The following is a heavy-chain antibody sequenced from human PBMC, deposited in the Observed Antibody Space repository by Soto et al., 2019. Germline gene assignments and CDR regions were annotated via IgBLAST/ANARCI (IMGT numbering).Heavy chain of an antibody. Sequence: ASVKVSCKASGYTFTSYGISWVRQAPGQGLEWMGWISAYNGNTNYAQKLQGRVTMTTDTSTSTAYMELRSLRSDDTAVYYCARDPYYYDSSGPPPLYTWFDPWGQGTLVTVSS. D-gene: IGHD3-22*01. V-gene: IGHV1-18*01. J-gene: IGHJ5*02. CDR1: GYTFTSYG. CDR2: ISAYNGNT. CDR3: ARDPYYYDSSGPPPLYTWFDP.